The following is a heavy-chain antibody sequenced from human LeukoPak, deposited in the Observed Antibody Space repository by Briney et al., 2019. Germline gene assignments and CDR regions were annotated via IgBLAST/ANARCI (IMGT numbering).Heavy chain of an antibody. CDR2: IFYSGST. J-gene: IGHJ6*02. D-gene: IGHD4-17*01. Sequence: SETLSLTCTVSGGSISNYYWSWIRRPPGKGLEWIGYIFYSGSTNYNPSLKSRVTVSVDTSKNQFSLKLSSVTAADTAVYYCARDLRYFGXXXNYYYGMDVWGQGTTVT. CDR1: GGSISNYY. V-gene: IGHV4-59*08. CDR3: ARDLRYFGXXXNYYYGMDV.